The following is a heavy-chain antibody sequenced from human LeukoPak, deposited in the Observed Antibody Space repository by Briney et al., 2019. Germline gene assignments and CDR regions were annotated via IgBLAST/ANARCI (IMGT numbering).Heavy chain of an antibody. J-gene: IGHJ4*02. CDR2: INDDGRTT. D-gene: IGHD6-13*01. CDR1: GFTFSYYW. CDR3: AKGGYSANWRNYFDY. V-gene: IGHV3-74*03. Sequence: GGSLRLSCAASGFTFSYYWMHWVRQAPGEGLVWVSRINDDGRTTTYADSVKGRITISRDNAKNTLYLQMSSLRVEDTAVYYCAKGGYSANWRNYFDYWGQGTLVTVSS.